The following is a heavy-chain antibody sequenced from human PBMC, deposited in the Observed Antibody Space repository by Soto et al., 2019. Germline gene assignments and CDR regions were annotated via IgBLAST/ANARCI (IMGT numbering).Heavy chain of an antibody. Sequence: GGSLRLSCAASGFTFSDYYMSWIRQAPGKGLEWVSYISSSGSTIYYADSVKGRFTISRDNAKNSLYLQMNSLRAEDTAVYYCARDYYDFWSGYHYYYGMDVWGQGTTVTVSS. D-gene: IGHD3-3*01. CDR1: GFTFSDYY. CDR3: ARDYYDFWSGYHYYYGMDV. CDR2: ISSSGSTI. V-gene: IGHV3-11*01. J-gene: IGHJ6*02.